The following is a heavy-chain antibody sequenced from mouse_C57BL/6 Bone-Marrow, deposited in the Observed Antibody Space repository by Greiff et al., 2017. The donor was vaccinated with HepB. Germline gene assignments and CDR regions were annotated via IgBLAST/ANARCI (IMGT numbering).Heavy chain of an antibody. CDR2: IDPSDSYT. Sequence: VQLQQPGAELVMPGASVKLSCKASGYTFTSYWMHWVKQRPGQGLEWIGEIDPSDSYTNYNQKFKGKSTLTVDKSSSTAYMQLSSLTSEDSAVYYCARLTGAMDYWGQGTSVTVSS. CDR1: GYTFTSYW. J-gene: IGHJ4*01. V-gene: IGHV1-69*01. CDR3: ARLTGAMDY.